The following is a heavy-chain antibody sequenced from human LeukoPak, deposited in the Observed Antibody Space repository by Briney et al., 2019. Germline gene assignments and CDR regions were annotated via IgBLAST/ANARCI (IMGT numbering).Heavy chain of an antibody. J-gene: IGHJ4*02. V-gene: IGHV4-39*01. D-gene: IGHD3-22*01. Sequence: SETLSLTCTVSGVSISSSSYYWGWIHQPPGKGLEWIGSIYYSGSTYYNPSLKSRVTISVDTSKNQFSLKLSSVTAADTAVYYCARHHKSHGPYYYDSSGYRNPFDYWGQGTLVTVSS. CDR3: ARHHKSHGPYYYDSSGYRNPFDY. CDR1: GVSISSSSYY. CDR2: IYYSGST.